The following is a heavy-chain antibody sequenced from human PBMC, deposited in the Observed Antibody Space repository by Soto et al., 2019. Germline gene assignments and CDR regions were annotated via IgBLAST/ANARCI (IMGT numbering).Heavy chain of an antibody. CDR2: IYYSGST. V-gene: IGHV4-59*08. Sequence: QVQLQESGPGLVKPSETLSLTCTVSGGSISSYYWSWIWQPPGKGLEWIGYIYYSGSTNYNPPLKSRVTISVDTSKNQFSLKLSSVTAADTAVYYCARRYSSSFDYWGQGTLVTVSS. CDR3: ARRYSSSFDY. D-gene: IGHD6-13*01. J-gene: IGHJ4*02. CDR1: GGSISSYY.